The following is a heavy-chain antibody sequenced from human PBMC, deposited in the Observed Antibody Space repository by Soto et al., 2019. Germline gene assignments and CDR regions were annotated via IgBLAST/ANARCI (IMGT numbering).Heavy chain of an antibody. CDR1: GRSFSGYY. CDR3: ARRRLKGYTSRSYWFDP. D-gene: IGHD6-13*01. J-gene: IGHJ5*02. V-gene: IGHV4-34*01. Sequence: SETLSLTCAVYGRSFSGYYWTWIRQPPGKGLEWIGEINHSGSTNYNPSLKSRVTISVDTSKNQFSLKLSSVTAADTAVCYCARRRLKGYTSRSYWFDPWGQGTLVTVSS. CDR2: INHSGST.